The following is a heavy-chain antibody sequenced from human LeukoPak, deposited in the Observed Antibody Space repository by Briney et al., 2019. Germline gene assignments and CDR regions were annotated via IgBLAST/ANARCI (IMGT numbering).Heavy chain of an antibody. V-gene: IGHV3-33*01. CDR3: ARDQATRGPGYGMDV. D-gene: IGHD3-10*01. CDR2: IWYDGSNK. J-gene: IGHJ6*04. CDR1: GFTFSSYG. Sequence: GRSLRLSCAAPGFTFSSYGMHWVRQAPGKGLEWVAVIWYDGSNKYYADSVKGRFTISRDNSKNTLYLQMNSLRAEDTAVYYCARDQATRGPGYGMDVWGKGTTVTVSS.